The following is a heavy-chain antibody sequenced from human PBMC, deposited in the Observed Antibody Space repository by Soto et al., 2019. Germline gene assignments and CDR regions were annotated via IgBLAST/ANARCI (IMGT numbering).Heavy chain of an antibody. CDR1: GGSISSYS. CDR3: ARELKGVITNTTWFDP. D-gene: IGHD1-26*01. Sequence: QVQLQESGPGLVKPSETLSLTCTVSGGSISSYSWSWIRQPPGKGLEWIGYIYYSGSTNYNPSLKSRVTISVDTSKNQFSLKLSSVTAADTAVYYCARELKGVITNTTWFDPWGQGTLVTVSS. V-gene: IGHV4-59*01. J-gene: IGHJ5*02. CDR2: IYYSGST.